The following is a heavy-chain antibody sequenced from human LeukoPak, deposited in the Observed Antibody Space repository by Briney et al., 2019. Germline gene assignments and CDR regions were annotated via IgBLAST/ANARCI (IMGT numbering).Heavy chain of an antibody. CDR2: ISGHNGDV. J-gene: IGHJ4*02. V-gene: IGHV1-18*01. CDR1: GYTFSNYG. Sequence: ASVKVSCKASGYTFSNYGITWVRQAPGQGLEWMGTISGHNGDVNYAPKFQGRVTMTTDTSTTTAYMELRSLRFDDTAVYYCERYNSLLRGVTTSDYWGQGTLVTVSS. CDR3: ERYNSLLRGVTTSDY. D-gene: IGHD3-10*01.